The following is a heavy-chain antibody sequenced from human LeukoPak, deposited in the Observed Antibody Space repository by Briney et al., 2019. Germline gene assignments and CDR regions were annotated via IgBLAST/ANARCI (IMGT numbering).Heavy chain of an antibody. D-gene: IGHD2-2*01. V-gene: IGHV1-24*01. CDR3: ARKYTTSHYSIDY. CDR1: GYTLTELS. J-gene: IGHJ4*02. CDR2: FDPEDGET. Sequence: ASVKVSCKVSGYTLTELSMHWVRQAPGKGLEWMGGFDPEDGETIYAQKFQGRVTMTEDTSTDTAYMELSSLRSEDTALYFCARKYTTSHYSIDYWGQGTLVTVSS.